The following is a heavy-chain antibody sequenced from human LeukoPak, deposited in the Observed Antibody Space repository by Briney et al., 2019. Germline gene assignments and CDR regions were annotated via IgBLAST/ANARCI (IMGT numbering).Heavy chain of an antibody. CDR1: GYTFTSYG. CDR2: ISAYNGNT. J-gene: IGHJ4*02. D-gene: IGHD3-10*01. CDR3: ARADPYYPTARNFDY. Sequence: ASVKVSCKASGYTFTSYGISWVRQAPGQGLEWMGWISAYNGNTNYAQKLQGRVTMTTDTSTSTAYMELRSLRSDDTAVYYCARADPYYPTARNFDYWGQGTLVTVSS. V-gene: IGHV1-18*01.